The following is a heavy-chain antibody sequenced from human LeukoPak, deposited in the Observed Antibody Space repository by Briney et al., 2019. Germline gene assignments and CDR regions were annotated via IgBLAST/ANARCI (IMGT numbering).Heavy chain of an antibody. D-gene: IGHD6-13*01. Sequence: GGSLRLSCAASGFTFSSYAMHWVRQAPGKGLEWVAVISYDGSNKYYADSVKGRFTISRDNSKNTLYLQMNSLRAEDTAVYYCAGNRIAAAAEVSDYWGQGTLVTVSS. CDR3: AGNRIAAAAEVSDY. CDR2: ISYDGSNK. J-gene: IGHJ4*02. CDR1: GFTFSSYA. V-gene: IGHV3-30*04.